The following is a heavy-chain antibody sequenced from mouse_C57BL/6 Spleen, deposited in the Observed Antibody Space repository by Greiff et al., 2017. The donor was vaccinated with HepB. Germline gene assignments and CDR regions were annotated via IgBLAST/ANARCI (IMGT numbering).Heavy chain of an antibody. Sequence: EVQLQQSGPELVKPGASVKIPCKASGYTFTDYNMDWVKQSHGKSLEWIGDINPNNGGTIYNQKFKGKATLTVDKSSSTAYMELRHLTSEDTAVYYCARRDSNPAWFAYWGQGTLVTVSA. CDR2: INPNNGGT. CDR1: GYTFTDYN. V-gene: IGHV1-18*01. D-gene: IGHD2-5*01. CDR3: ARRDSNPAWFAY. J-gene: IGHJ3*01.